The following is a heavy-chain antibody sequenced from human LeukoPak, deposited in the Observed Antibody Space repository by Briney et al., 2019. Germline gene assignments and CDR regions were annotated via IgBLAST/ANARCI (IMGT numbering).Heavy chain of an antibody. Sequence: GALRLSCAASGFTFSNYWMNWVRQAPGKGLEWVSSISSSSSYIYYADSVKGRFTISRDNAKNSLYLQMNSLRAEDTAVYYCARDQLPYYYDSSGVDYWGQGTPVTVSS. CDR3: ARDQLPYYYDSSGVDY. CDR1: GFTFSNYW. D-gene: IGHD3-22*01. J-gene: IGHJ4*02. V-gene: IGHV3-21*01. CDR2: ISSSSSYI.